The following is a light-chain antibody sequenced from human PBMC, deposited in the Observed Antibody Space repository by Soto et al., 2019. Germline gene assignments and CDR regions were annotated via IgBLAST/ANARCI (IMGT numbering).Light chain of an antibody. Sequence: QSVLTQPPSAAGTPGQRFSISCSGSTSNIGSQTVNWYQRLPGTAPKLLIYIDNQRPSGVPDRFSGSKSGTSASLAISGLQSEDEADYFCASWDDSLNVPVFGGGTKLTVL. CDR2: IDN. J-gene: IGLJ2*01. V-gene: IGLV1-44*01. CDR3: ASWDDSLNVPV. CDR1: TSNIGSQT.